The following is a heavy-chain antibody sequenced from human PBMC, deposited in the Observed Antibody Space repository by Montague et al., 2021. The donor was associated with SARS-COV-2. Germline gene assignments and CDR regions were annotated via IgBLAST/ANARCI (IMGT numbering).Heavy chain of an antibody. Sequence: SETLSLTCDFAGGSFRDYAWSWIRQPPGERLEWIGYLSYSGRPIYNPSLESRVSISEDTSKNQFSLRLRSVIAADTAVYYCAGRLPQYTSGWYFDQWGRGTLVAVSS. D-gene: IGHD6-19*01. CDR3: AGRLPQYTSGWYFDQ. J-gene: IGHJ4*02. CDR1: GGSFRDYA. CDR2: LSYSGRP. V-gene: IGHV4-59*08.